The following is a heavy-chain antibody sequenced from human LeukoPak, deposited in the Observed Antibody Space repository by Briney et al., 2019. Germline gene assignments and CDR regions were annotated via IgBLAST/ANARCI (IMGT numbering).Heavy chain of an antibody. CDR3: AKDRTVGASYWYFDL. V-gene: IGHV1-46*01. J-gene: IGHJ2*01. Sequence: ASVKVSCKASGYTFTSYYMHWVRQAPGQGLEWMGIINPSGGSTSYAQKFQGRVTMTRDTSTSTVYMELSSLRSEDTAVYYCAKDRTVGASYWYFDLWGRGTLVTVSS. D-gene: IGHD1-26*01. CDR1: GYTFTSYY. CDR2: INPSGGST.